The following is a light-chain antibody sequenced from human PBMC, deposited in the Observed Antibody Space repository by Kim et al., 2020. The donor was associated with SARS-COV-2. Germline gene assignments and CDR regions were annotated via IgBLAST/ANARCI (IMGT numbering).Light chain of an antibody. CDR3: QQYSNSPRT. CDR1: QSVTSSY. V-gene: IGKV3-20*01. Sequence: SPGERAPLSCRASQSVTSSYLAWYQQKPGQAPRLLIYAASSRATGIPDRFSGSGSGTDFTLTISRLEPEDFAVYYCQQYSNSPRTFGQGTKVDIK. J-gene: IGKJ1*01. CDR2: AAS.